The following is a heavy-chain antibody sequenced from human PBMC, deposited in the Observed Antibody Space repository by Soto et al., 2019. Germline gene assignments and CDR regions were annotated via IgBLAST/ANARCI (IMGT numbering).Heavy chain of an antibody. CDR1: GFSLSRKGMS. J-gene: IGHJ4*02. D-gene: IGHD1-20*01. Sequence: SGPTLVNPKQTLILTCAFSGFSLSRKGMSVSWIRQPPGKALEFLALIDWEEEKFSSPSLRTRLTVSKDTSKSQVVLTLTNVDTAATVSYSCTRATNCNGGYYFDYWGQGTLVTVSS. V-gene: IGHV2-70*01. CDR2: IDWEEEK. CDR3: TRATNCNGGYYFDY.